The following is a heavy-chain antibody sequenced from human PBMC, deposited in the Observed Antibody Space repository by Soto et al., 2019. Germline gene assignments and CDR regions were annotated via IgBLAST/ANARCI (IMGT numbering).Heavy chain of an antibody. Sequence: QVQLVQSGAEVKKAGASVRISCKASGYTFTTSGMHWVRQAPGQGLEWVGWINGVNGNTKYSQKFQDRVTITRDSSASTAYMELSGLTSDDTGVFYCARAPRLTQLSAWGQGTLVSVSS. D-gene: IGHD1-1*01. V-gene: IGHV1-3*01. J-gene: IGHJ5*02. CDR1: GYTFTTSG. CDR3: ARAPRLTQLSA. CDR2: INGVNGNT.